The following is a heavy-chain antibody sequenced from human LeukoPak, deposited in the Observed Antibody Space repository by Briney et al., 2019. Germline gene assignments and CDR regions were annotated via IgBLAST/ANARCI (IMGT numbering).Heavy chain of an antibody. CDR1: GGTFSSYA. CDR3: ARDFKDSIAAAGT. J-gene: IGHJ4*02. D-gene: IGHD6-13*01. Sequence: ASVKVSCKASGGTFSSYAISWVRQAPGQGLEWMGWMNPNSGNTGYAQKFQGRVTMTRNTSISTAYMELSSLRSEDTAVYYCARDFKDSIAAAGTWGQGTLVTVSS. V-gene: IGHV1-8*02. CDR2: MNPNSGNT.